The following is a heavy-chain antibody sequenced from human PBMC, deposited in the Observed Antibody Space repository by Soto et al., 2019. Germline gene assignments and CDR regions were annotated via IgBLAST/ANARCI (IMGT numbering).Heavy chain of an antibody. D-gene: IGHD3-9*01. CDR2: IYPGDSDV. CDR1: GYSFTSYC. Sequence: PXESLKLSCKGSGYSFTSYCIGWVRQRSGKGLEWMGIIYPGDSDVRFSPSFEGQVTMSADKSISTVYLQWSSLKASDTAIYYCASLGAILTGYDSFDLWGQGTMVTVSS. J-gene: IGHJ3*01. CDR3: ASLGAILTGYDSFDL. V-gene: IGHV5-51*01.